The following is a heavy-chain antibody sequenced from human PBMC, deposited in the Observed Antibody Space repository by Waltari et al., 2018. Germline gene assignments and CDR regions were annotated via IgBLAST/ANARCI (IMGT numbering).Heavy chain of an antibody. CDR2: IYTSGST. V-gene: IGHV4-61*02. J-gene: IGHJ4*02. Sequence: QVQLQESGPGLVKPSQTLSLTCTVSGGSISSGSYYWGWIRQPAGKGLEWIGRIYTSGSTNYNPSLKSRVTISVDTSKNQFSLKLSSVTAADTAVYYCARAGGWNYLDYWGQGTLVTVSS. D-gene: IGHD6-19*01. CDR3: ARAGGWNYLDY. CDR1: GGSISSGSYY.